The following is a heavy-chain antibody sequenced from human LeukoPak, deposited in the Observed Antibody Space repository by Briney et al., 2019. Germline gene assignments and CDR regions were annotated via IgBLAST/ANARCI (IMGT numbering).Heavy chain of an antibody. D-gene: IGHD3-10*01. J-gene: IGHJ4*02. V-gene: IGHV3-23*01. CDR2: ISVSGENT. CDR1: GFTFSSYA. CDR3: AKYGSGSYYNGLF. Sequence: GGSLRLSCAASGFTFSSYAMTWVRQAPGKGLQWVSTISVSGENTYYADSVKGRFTISRDISKSTLYLQMNSLRDEDTAIYFCAKYGSGSYYNGLFWGQGTLVTVSS.